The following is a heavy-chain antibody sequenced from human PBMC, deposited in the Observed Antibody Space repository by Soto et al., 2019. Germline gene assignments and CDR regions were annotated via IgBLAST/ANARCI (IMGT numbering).Heavy chain of an antibody. CDR3: ARGDFWSGYHSTGGGYYYYYGMDV. CDR1: GYTFTSYA. J-gene: IGHJ6*02. CDR2: INAGNGNT. V-gene: IGHV1-3*01. D-gene: IGHD3-3*01. Sequence: XSVKVSCTCSGYTFTSYAMHWVRQAPGQRLEWMGWINAGNGNTKYSQKFQGRVTITRETSASTAYMELSSLRSEDTAVYYCARGDFWSGYHSTGGGYYYYYGMDVWGQGTTVTVSS.